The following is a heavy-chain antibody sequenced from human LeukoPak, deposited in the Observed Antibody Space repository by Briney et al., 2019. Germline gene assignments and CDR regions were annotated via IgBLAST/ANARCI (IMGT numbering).Heavy chain of an antibody. CDR2: INGSGSGA. V-gene: IGHV3-23*01. Sequence: PGGSLRLSCEASGFTFSRYTMMWVRQPPGKGLEWISTINGSGSGAFYADSVTGRFTISRDNSENTMFLQMDNVRADDTALYYCAKGAATGLVDWFDPWGQGTLVSVS. D-gene: IGHD3/OR15-3a*01. CDR1: GFTFSRYT. J-gene: IGHJ5*02. CDR3: AKGAATGLVDWFDP.